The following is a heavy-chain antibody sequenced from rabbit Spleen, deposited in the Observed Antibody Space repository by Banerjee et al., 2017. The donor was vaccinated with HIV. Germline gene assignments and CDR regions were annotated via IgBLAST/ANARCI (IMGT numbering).Heavy chain of an antibody. D-gene: IGHD4-1*01. CDR2: INAVTGKA. CDR3: ARVVVAGVDWLDL. J-gene: IGHJ5*01. Sequence: QEQLVESGGGLVKPEGSLKLSCTASGFSFSNKAVMCWVRQAPGKGLEWIACINAVTGKAVYANWVNGRFTISKTSSTTVTLQMTSLTAADTATYFCARVVVAGVDWLDLWGQGTLVTVS. CDR1: GFSFSNKAV. V-gene: IGHV1S45*01.